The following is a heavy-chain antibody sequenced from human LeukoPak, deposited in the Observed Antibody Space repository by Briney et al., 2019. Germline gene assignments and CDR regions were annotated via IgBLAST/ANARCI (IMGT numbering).Heavy chain of an antibody. J-gene: IGHJ4*02. CDR1: GFTFSTFA. D-gene: IGHD2-8*02. Sequence: PGGSLRLSCAASGFTFSTFAMIWVRQPPGKGLERVSGIFPSGGEIHYADSVRGLFTISRDNSKSTLSLQMNSLRVEDTAIYYCATYRQVLLPFESWGQGTLVTVSS. CDR3: ATYRQVLLPFES. V-gene: IGHV3-23*01. CDR2: IFPSGGEI.